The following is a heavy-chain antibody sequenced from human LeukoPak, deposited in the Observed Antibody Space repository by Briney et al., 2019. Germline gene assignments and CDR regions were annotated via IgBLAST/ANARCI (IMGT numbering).Heavy chain of an antibody. D-gene: IGHD3-22*01. CDR3: ARLDYYDSSGGNWFDP. CDR2: ISSSSSYI. Sequence: PGGSLRLSCAASGFTFSSYSMNWVRQAPGKGLEWVSSISSSSSYIYYADSVKGRFTISRDNAKNSLYLQMNSLRAEDTAVYYCARLDYYDSSGGNWFDPWGQGTLVTVSS. CDR1: GFTFSSYS. V-gene: IGHV3-21*01. J-gene: IGHJ5*02.